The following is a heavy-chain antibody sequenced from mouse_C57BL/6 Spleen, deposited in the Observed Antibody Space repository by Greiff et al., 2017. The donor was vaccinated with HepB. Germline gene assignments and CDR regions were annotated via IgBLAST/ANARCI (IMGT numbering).Heavy chain of an antibody. CDR3: ARPYYYGSSYDAMDY. V-gene: IGHV5-17*01. CDR2: ISSGSSTI. Sequence: EVQWVESGGGLVKPGGSLKLSCAASGFTFSDYGMHWVRQAPEKGLEWVAYISSGSSTIYYADTVKGRFTISRDNAKNTLFLQMTSLRSEDTAMYYCARPYYYGSSYDAMDYWGQGTSVTVSS. J-gene: IGHJ4*01. CDR1: GFTFSDYG. D-gene: IGHD1-1*01.